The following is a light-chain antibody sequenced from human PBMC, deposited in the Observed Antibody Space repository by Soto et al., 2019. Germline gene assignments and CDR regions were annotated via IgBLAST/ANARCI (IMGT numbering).Light chain of an antibody. CDR3: SSYTSDTTGV. J-gene: IGLJ1*01. V-gene: IGLV2-14*03. CDR2: DVT. CDR1: SSDVGGYNY. Sequence: QSALTQPASASGSPGQSIAISCTGTSSDVGGYNYVSWYQQHPGKAPKLMIYDVTTRPSGVSNRFSGSKSGNTAALTISGLQAEDEADYYCSSYTSDTTGVFGTGTKLTVL.